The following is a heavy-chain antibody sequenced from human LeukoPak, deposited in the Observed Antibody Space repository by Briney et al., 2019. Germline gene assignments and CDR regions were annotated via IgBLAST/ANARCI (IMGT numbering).Heavy chain of an antibody. D-gene: IGHD5-12*01. J-gene: IGHJ5*02. CDR2: IYYSGST. CDR3: ARVVDIEASWFDP. CDR1: GGSISSYY. Sequence: SETLSLTCTVSGGSISSYYWSWIRQPPGKGLEWIGYIYYSGSTNYNPSLKSRVTISVDTSKNQFSLKLSSVTAADTAVYYCARVVDIEASWFDPWGQGTLVTVSS. V-gene: IGHV4-59*01.